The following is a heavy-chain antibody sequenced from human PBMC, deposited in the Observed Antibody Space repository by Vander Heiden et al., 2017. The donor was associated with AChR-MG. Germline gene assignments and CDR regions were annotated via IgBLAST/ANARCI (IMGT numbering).Heavy chain of an antibody. Sequence: QVQLVQSGAEVKKPGSSVKVSCKVSGGTFSSYAISWVRQAPGQGLEWMGGIIPIFGTANYAQKFQGRVTITADKSTSTAYMELSSLRSEDTAVYYCAINVDIVATIGRDYWGQGTLVTVSS. V-gene: IGHV1-69*06. D-gene: IGHD5-12*01. CDR3: AINVDIVATIGRDY. CDR2: IIPIFGTA. J-gene: IGHJ4*02. CDR1: GGTFSSYA.